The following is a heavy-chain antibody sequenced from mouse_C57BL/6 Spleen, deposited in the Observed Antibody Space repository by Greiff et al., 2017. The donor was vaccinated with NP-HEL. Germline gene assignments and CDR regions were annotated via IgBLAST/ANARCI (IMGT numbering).Heavy chain of an antibody. Sequence: QVQLQQSGAELAKPGASVKLSCKASGYTFTSYWMHWVKQRPGQGLEWIGYINPSSGYTKYNQKFKDKATLTADKSSSTAYMQLSSLTYEDSAVYYCARGYSKVDYAMDYWGQGTSVTVSS. CDR3: ARGYSKVDYAMDY. J-gene: IGHJ4*01. CDR2: INPSSGYT. CDR1: GYTFTSYW. V-gene: IGHV1-7*01. D-gene: IGHD2-5*01.